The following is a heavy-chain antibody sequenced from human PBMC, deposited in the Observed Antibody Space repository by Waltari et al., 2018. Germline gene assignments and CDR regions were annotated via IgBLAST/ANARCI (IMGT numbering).Heavy chain of an antibody. CDR2: IYYSGST. J-gene: IGHJ3*02. Sequence: VQLLESGGGLVQPGGSLRLPWSASGFTFSSYALSWGRQAPGKGLEWIWRIYYSGSTYYNPSLKSRVTISVDTSKNQFSLKLSSVTAADTAVYYCARVYIYSARAFDIWGQGTMVTVSS. CDR1: GFTFSSYAL. CDR3: ARVYIYSARAFDI. D-gene: IGHD1-26*01. V-gene: IGHV4-38-2*02.